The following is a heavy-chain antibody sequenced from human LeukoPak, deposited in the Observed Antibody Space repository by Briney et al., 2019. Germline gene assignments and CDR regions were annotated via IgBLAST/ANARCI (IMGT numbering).Heavy chain of an antibody. Sequence: SETLPLTCAVYGGSFSGYYWSWIRQPPGKGLEWIGEINHSGSTNYNPSLKSRVTTSVDTSKNQFSLKLSSVTAADTAVYYCARGSSYSSSWWVYYYYGMDVWGQGTTVTVSS. D-gene: IGHD6-13*01. J-gene: IGHJ6*02. V-gene: IGHV4-34*01. CDR2: INHSGST. CDR1: GGSFSGYY. CDR3: ARGSSYSSSWWVYYYYGMDV.